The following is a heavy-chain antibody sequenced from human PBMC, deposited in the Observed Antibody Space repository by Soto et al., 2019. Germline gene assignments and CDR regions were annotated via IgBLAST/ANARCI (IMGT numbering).Heavy chain of an antibody. CDR3: ARAYLTGTTPPYNWFDR. Sequence: QVQLQESGPGLVRPSETLSLTCTVTGGSINTYYWSWIRQSAGKGLEWIGRVYTTGSTNYNPSLKGRATISLDTPKNQFSLKLTSMTAADTAVYYCARAYLTGTTPPYNWFDRWGQGTLVTVSS. D-gene: IGHD1-7*01. V-gene: IGHV4-4*07. CDR1: GGSINTYY. CDR2: VYTTGST. J-gene: IGHJ5*02.